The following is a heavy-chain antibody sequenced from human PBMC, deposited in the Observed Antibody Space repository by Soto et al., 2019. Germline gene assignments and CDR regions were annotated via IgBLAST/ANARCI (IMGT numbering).Heavy chain of an antibody. Sequence: GGSLRLSCAASGFTFSSYGMHWVRQAPGKGLEWVAVISYDGSNKYYADSVKGRFTISRDNSKNTLYLQMNSLRAEDTAAYYCAKDLSHSSSDLSGFDYWGQGTLVTVSS. CDR1: GFTFSSYG. V-gene: IGHV3-30*18. J-gene: IGHJ4*02. CDR2: ISYDGSNK. D-gene: IGHD6-6*01. CDR3: AKDLSHSSSDLSGFDY.